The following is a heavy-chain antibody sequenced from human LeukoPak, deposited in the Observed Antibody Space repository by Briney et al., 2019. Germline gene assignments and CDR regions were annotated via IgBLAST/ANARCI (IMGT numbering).Heavy chain of an antibody. CDR1: GGSISSNSYY. J-gene: IGHJ4*02. D-gene: IGHD2-2*01. CDR3: ATEYCASSSCRFDS. CDR2: IYKSGST. Sequence: SETLSLTCAVSGGSISSNSYYWGWIRQSPGKGPEWIGYIYKSGSTNYTPSPKSRVPISLETSKQQFSLKLTSVTAEDTAIYYCATEYCASSSCRFDSWGQGTLVTVSS. V-gene: IGHV4-61*05.